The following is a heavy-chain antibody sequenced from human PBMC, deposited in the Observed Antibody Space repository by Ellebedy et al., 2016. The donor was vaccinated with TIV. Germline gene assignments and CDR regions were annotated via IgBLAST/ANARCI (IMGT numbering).Heavy chain of an antibody. V-gene: IGHV3-53*01. CDR2: ICSGGVT. CDR1: GFTVSSNC. CDR3: ARERECSGGSCIPRYGMDV. Sequence: LSLTCAASGFTVSSNCMNWVRQAPGKGLEWVSVICSGGVTYYADSVKGRFTISRDNSKNMLYLQMNSLRAEDTAVYYCARERECSGGSCIPRYGMDVWGQGTTVTVSS. J-gene: IGHJ6*02. D-gene: IGHD2-15*01.